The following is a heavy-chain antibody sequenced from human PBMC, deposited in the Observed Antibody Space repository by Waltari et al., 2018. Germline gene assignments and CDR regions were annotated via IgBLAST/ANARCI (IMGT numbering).Heavy chain of an antibody. J-gene: IGHJ5*02. CDR3: ARVRYDFWSGYRARWFDP. CDR1: GGSISSHY. Sequence: QVQLQESGPGLGKPSETLSLTCTVPGGSISSHYWSWIRQPPGKGLEWSGYIYYSGSTNYNPSLKSRVTISVDTSKNQFSLKLSSVTAADTAVYYCARVRYDFWSGYRARWFDPWGQGTLVTVSS. D-gene: IGHD3-3*01. V-gene: IGHV4-59*11. CDR2: IYYSGST.